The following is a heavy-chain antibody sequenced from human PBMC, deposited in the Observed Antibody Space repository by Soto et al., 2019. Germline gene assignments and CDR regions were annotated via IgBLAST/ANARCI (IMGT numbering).Heavy chain of an antibody. CDR1: GGSISKINSY. D-gene: IGHD6-19*01. CDR2: ISYSGNT. CDR3: AADGAASAWFFY. Sequence: SETLSLTCPVSGGSISKINSYWGWIRQPPGKGLEWIGSISYSGNTFYNPSLKSRVTISVGPSKNQFSLNLNSVTAADTAIYYCAADGAASAWFFYWGQGTLVTVSS. J-gene: IGHJ4*02. V-gene: IGHV4-39*01.